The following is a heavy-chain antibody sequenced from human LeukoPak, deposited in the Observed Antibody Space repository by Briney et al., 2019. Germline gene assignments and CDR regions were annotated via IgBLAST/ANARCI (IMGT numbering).Heavy chain of an antibody. J-gene: IGHJ5*01. CDR3: AQEGECTTTVSPLDS. CDR2: ISGSGGST. V-gene: IGHV3-23*01. CDR1: GFTFSSYA. D-gene: IGHD4-17*01. Sequence: SGGSLRLSCAASGFTFSSYAMSWVRQAPGKGLEWVSAISGSGGSTYYADSVKGRFTISRDNSKNTLFLQMNSLRAEDTVVYYCAQEGECTTTVSPLDSWGQGTLVTVSS.